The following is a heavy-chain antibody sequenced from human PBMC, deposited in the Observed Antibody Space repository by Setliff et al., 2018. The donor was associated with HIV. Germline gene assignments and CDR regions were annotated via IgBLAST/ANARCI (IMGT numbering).Heavy chain of an antibody. CDR3: ARDGAYVWAHALDV. CDR2: INAGDGNT. V-gene: IGHV1-3*01. D-gene: IGHD3-16*01. CDR1: GYIFSNFA. Sequence: ASVKVSCKASGYIFSNFAMHWVRQVPGPRLEWMGWINAGDGNTKYSQNIQGRVTITRDTSATTDYMELSRLRSEDTAVYYCARDGAYVWAHALDVWGQGTMVTVSS. J-gene: IGHJ3*01.